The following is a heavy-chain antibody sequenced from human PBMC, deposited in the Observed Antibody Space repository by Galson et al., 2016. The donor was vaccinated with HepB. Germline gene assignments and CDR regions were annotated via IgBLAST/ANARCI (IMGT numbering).Heavy chain of an antibody. J-gene: IGHJ4*02. CDR3: AKSSGWDSDY. CDR1: GFTFSNYA. CDR2: IKQDGSEE. V-gene: IGHV3-7*03. D-gene: IGHD6-19*01. Sequence: SLRLSCAASGFTFSNYAMHWVRQAPGKGLEWVANIKQDGSEENYVDSLKGRFTISRDNAKNSLYLHMNNLRVEDTAVYYCAKSSGWDSDYWGQGTLVTVSS.